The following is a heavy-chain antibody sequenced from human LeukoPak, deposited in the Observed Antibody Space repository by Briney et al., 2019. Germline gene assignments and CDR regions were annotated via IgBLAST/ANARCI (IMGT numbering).Heavy chain of an antibody. V-gene: IGHV3-23*01. J-gene: IGHJ4*02. CDR3: AKESIAAAGPFDY. Sequence: GGSLRLSCAASGFSFSDHHMDWVRQAPGKGLEWVSAISGSGGSTYYADSVKGRFTISRDNSKNTLYLQMNSLRAEDTAVYYCAKESIAAAGPFDYWGQGTLVTVSS. CDR2: ISGSGGST. CDR1: GFSFSDHH. D-gene: IGHD6-13*01.